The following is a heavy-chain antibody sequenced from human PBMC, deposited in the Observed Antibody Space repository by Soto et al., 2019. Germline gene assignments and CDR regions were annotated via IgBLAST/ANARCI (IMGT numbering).Heavy chain of an antibody. CDR2: INPNSGGT. CDR1: GYTFTGYY. V-gene: IGHV1-2*04. Sequence: GASVKVSCKASGYTFTGYYMHWVRQAPGQGLEWMGWINPNSGGTNYAQKFQGWVTMTRDTSISTAYMELSRLRSDDTAVYYCAREEPYDFWSGYYRGRDYYYGMDVWGQGTTVTVSS. CDR3: AREEPYDFWSGYYRGRDYYYGMDV. D-gene: IGHD3-3*01. J-gene: IGHJ6*02.